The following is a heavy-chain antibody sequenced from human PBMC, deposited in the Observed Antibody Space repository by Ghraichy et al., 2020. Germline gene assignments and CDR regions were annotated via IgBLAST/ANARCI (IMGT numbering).Heavy chain of an antibody. CDR3: ASPGPLMYSSGWKLFDY. D-gene: IGHD6-19*01. V-gene: IGHV4-39*01. CDR2: IYYSGST. J-gene: IGHJ4*02. CDR1: GGSISSSSYY. Sequence: SETLSLTCTVSGGSISSSSYYWGWIRQPPGKGLEWIGSIYYSGSTYYNPSLKSRVTISVDTSKNQFSLKLSSVTAADTAVYYCASPGPLMYSSGWKLFDYWGQGTLVTVSS.